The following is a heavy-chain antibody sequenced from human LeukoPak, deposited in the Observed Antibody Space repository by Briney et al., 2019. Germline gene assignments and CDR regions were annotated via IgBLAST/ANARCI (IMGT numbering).Heavy chain of an antibody. J-gene: IGHJ5*02. CDR3: ARDGDSGWYYRNWFDP. D-gene: IGHD6-19*01. CDR2: IIPIFGTA. V-gene: IGHV1-69*13. CDR1: GGTFISYA. Sequence: SVKVSCKASGGTFISYAISWVRQAPGQGLEWMGGIIPIFGTANYAQKFQGRVTITADESTSTAYMELSSLRSEDTAVYYCARDGDSGWYYRNWFDPWGQGTLVTVSS.